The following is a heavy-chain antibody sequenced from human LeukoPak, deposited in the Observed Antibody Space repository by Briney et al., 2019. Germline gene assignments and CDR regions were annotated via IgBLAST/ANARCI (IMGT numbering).Heavy chain of an antibody. CDR2: IYPGDSDT. Sequence: GESLKISCKGSGYSFTSYWIGWVRQMPGKGLEWMGIIYPGDSDTRYSPSFQGQVTISADKFISTAYLQWSSLKASDTAMYYCASGIVVVPAARDAFDIWGQGTMVTVSS. J-gene: IGHJ3*02. V-gene: IGHV5-51*01. CDR1: GYSFTSYW. CDR3: ASGIVVVPAARDAFDI. D-gene: IGHD2-2*01.